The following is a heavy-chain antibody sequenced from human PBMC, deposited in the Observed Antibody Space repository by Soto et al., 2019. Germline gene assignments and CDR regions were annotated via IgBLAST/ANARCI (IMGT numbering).Heavy chain of an antibody. CDR1: GFTFSNYI. CDR2: ILHDGNNK. D-gene: IGHD3-10*01. J-gene: IGHJ4*02. CDR3: ARDDEGGSYCDLGY. Sequence: PASGFTFSNYIMHWVRQAPGKGLEWVAIILHDGNNKYYADSVKGRFTISRDNSKNTLYLQMNSLRTEDTAIYYCARDDEGGSYCDLGYWGQGTLVTVSS. V-gene: IGHV3-30-3*01.